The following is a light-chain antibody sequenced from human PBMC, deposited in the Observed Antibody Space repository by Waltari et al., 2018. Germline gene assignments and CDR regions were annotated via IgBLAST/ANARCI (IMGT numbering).Light chain of an antibody. V-gene: IGLV2-23*01. J-gene: IGLJ3*02. Sequence: QSALTQPASVSGSPGQSITISCTGTSSDVGSYYFVSWYQQHPGNAPNLMIYEATKRPSGVSDRFSGSKSGNTASLTISGLQAEDEADYYCCSYAGSNTWVFGGGTKVTVL. CDR2: EAT. CDR1: SSDVGSYYF. CDR3: CSYAGSNTWV.